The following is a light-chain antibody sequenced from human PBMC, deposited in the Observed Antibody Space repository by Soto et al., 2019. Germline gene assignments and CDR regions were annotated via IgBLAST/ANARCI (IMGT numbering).Light chain of an antibody. Sequence: EMVMTQSPATLSVSPGESSTLSCRASQSVSINLAWYQQKPGQAPRLLFYGASTRATGIPARFSGSGSGTEFTLTISSLQSEDFAVYYCQQYNNWPPITFGQGTRLEIK. J-gene: IGKJ5*01. CDR1: QSVSIN. CDR2: GAS. V-gene: IGKV3-15*01. CDR3: QQYNNWPPIT.